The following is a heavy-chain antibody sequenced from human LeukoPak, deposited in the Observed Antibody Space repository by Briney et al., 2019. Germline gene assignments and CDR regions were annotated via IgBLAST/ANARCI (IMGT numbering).Heavy chain of an antibody. D-gene: IGHD3-10*01. CDR3: ARDLRGSGKSYYYYMDV. CDR2: IYTSGST. J-gene: IGHJ6*03. CDR1: GGSISSGSYY. V-gene: IGHV4-61*02. Sequence: SETLSLTCTISGGSISSGSYYWSWIRQPAGKGLEWIGRIYTSGSTNYNPSLKSRVTISVDTSKNQFSLKLSSVTAADTAVFYCARDLRGSGKSYYYYMDVWGKGTTVTISS.